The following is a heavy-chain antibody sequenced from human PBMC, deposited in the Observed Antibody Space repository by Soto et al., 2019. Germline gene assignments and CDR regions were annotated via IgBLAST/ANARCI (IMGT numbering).Heavy chain of an antibody. D-gene: IGHD6-6*01. CDR1: GYTFTGYY. J-gene: IGHJ4*02. Sequence: ASVKVSCKASGYTFTGYYMHGVRQAPGQGLEWMGWINPNSGGTNYAQKFQGRVTMTRDTSISTAYMELSRLRSDDTAVYYCARDRGSSSSLDYWGQGTLVTVSS. CDR3: ARDRGSSSSLDY. V-gene: IGHV1-2*02. CDR2: INPNSGGT.